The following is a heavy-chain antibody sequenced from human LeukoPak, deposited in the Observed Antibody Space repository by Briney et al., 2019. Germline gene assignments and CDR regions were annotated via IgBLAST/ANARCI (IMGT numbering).Heavy chain of an antibody. Sequence: SETLSLTCTVSGGSISSYYWSWIRQPPGKGLEWIGYIYYSGSTYYNPSLKSRVTISVDTSKNQFSLKLSSVTAADTAVYYCARGGHYDILTGYYIGAFDIWGQGTMVTVSS. CDR2: IYYSGST. D-gene: IGHD3-9*01. V-gene: IGHV4-59*12. J-gene: IGHJ3*02. CDR1: GGSISSYY. CDR3: ARGGHYDILTGYYIGAFDI.